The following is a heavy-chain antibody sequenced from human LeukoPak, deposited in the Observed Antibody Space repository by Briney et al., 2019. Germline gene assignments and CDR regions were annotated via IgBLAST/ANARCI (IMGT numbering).Heavy chain of an antibody. CDR3: AKTYTRNYYYGMDV. CDR2: ISYDGSNK. D-gene: IGHD3-16*01. CDR1: GFTFSSYG. Sequence: GGSLRLSCAASGFTFSSYGMHWVRQAPGKGLEWVAVISYDGSNKYYADSVKGRFTISRDNSKNTLYLQMNSLRAEDTAVYYCAKTYTRNYYYGMDVWGQGTSVTVS. J-gene: IGHJ6*02. V-gene: IGHV3-30*18.